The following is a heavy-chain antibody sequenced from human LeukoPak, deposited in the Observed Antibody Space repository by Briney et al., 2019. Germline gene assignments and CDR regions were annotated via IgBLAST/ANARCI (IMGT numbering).Heavy chain of an antibody. V-gene: IGHV1-18*01. D-gene: IGHD3-22*01. CDR1: VYSFTSFA. J-gene: IGHJ3*02. CDR2: IRTYNANT. Sequence: ASVKVSCKASVYSFTSFAINWWRQAPGQGGEWMGWIRTYNANTHYAQKLQDRVTMTTDTSTSTAYMELRSLRSDDTAVYYCARGYNYDRTDAFDIWGQGTMVTVSS. CDR3: ARGYNYDRTDAFDI.